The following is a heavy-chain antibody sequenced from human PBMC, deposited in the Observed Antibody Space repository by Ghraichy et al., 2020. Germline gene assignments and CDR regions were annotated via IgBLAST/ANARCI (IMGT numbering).Heavy chain of an antibody. CDR1: GGSISSYY. J-gene: IGHJ6*02. D-gene: IGHD3-3*01. CDR3: ARDKLGGYDFWSGYYTGDGMDV. V-gene: IGHV4-59*01. Sequence: TLSLTCTVSGGSISSYYWSWIRQPPGKGLEWIGYIYYSGSTNYNPSLKSRVTISVDTSKNQFSLKLSSVTAADTAVYYCARDKLGGYDFWSGYYTGDGMDVWGQGTTVTVSS. CDR2: IYYSGST.